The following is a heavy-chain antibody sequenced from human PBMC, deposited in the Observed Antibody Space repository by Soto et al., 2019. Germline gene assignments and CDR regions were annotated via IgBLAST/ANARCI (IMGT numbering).Heavy chain of an antibody. Sequence: EVQLLESGGGLVQPGGSLRLSCAASGFTFSSYAMSWVRQAPGKGLEWVSAISGSGGSTYYADSVKGRFTISRDNSKNTLYLQMNSLRAEDTDVYYCAKVTWFGELVENYYYGMDVWGQGTTVTVSS. J-gene: IGHJ6*02. CDR1: GFTFSSYA. D-gene: IGHD3-10*01. V-gene: IGHV3-23*01. CDR2: ISGSGGST. CDR3: AKVTWFGELVENYYYGMDV.